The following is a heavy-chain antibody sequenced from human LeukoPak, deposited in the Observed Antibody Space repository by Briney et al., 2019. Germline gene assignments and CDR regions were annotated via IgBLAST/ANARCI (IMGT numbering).Heavy chain of an antibody. Sequence: SVKVSCKASGGSFSNSVITWVRQAPGQGLKWMGRIIPVFGVSNFAQKFQGRVTITADKSTNTAHMELSRLESGDTAVYYCTREGVYAPDPSSYHRDAFDIWGQGTLVIVSS. V-gene: IGHV1-69*04. D-gene: IGHD2/OR15-2a*01. CDR1: GGSFSNSV. CDR3: TREGVYAPDPSSYHRDAFDI. J-gene: IGHJ3*02. CDR2: IIPVFGVS.